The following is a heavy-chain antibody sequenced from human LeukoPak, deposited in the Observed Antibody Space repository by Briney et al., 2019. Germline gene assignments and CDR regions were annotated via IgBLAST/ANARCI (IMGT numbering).Heavy chain of an antibody. J-gene: IGHJ4*02. CDR3: ARGPH. CDR2: IDRSGSTI. V-gene: IGHV3-48*03. Sequence: GGSLRLSCAASGFIFSDHPMTWVRQAPGKGLEWVSYIDRSGSTIYYAESVKGRFTISRDNAKNSVYLQMNSLRTEDTAVYYCARGPHWGQGTLVTVSS. CDR1: GFIFSDHP.